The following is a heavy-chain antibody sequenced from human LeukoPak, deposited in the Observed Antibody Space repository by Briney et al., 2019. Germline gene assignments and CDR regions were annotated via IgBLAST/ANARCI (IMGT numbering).Heavy chain of an antibody. CDR1: GFTISDYY. J-gene: IGHJ5*02. CDR2: ISSSSSYT. CDR3: ARDVRYYGSGSYYNWFDP. V-gene: IGHV3-11*06. D-gene: IGHD3-10*01. Sequence: PGGSLRLSCAASGFTISDYYMSWIRQAPGKGLEWVSYISSSSSYTNYADPVKGRFTISRDNAKNSLYLQMNSLRAEDTAVYYCARDVRYYGSGSYYNWFDPWGQGTLVTVSS.